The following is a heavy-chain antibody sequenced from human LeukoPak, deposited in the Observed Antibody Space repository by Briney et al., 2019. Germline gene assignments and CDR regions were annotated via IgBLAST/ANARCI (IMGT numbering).Heavy chain of an antibody. CDR3: ARVLWELLGRGGSYYFDY. J-gene: IGHJ4*02. Sequence: GGSLRLSCAASGFTVSSNYMTWVRQAPGKGLEWVSVIYSGGSTYYADSVKGRFTISRDNSKNTLYLQMNSLSAEDTAVYYCARVLWELLGRGGSYYFDYWGQGTLVTVSS. CDR1: GFTVSSNY. V-gene: IGHV3-53*01. CDR2: IYSGGST. D-gene: IGHD1-26*01.